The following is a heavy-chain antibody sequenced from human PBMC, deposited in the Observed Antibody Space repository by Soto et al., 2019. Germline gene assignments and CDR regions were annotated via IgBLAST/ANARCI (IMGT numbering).Heavy chain of an antibody. Sequence: GGSLRLSCAASGFTFSSYAMHWVRQAPGKGLEWVAVISYDGSNKHYADSVKGRFTISRDNSKNTLYLQMNSLRAEDTAVYYCARDFSIAAAGMHYWGQGTLVTVSS. D-gene: IGHD6-13*01. V-gene: IGHV3-30-3*01. CDR1: GFTFSSYA. CDR2: ISYDGSNK. CDR3: ARDFSIAAAGMHY. J-gene: IGHJ4*02.